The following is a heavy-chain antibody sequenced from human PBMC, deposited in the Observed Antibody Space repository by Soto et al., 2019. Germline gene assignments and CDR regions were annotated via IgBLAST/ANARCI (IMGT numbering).Heavy chain of an antibody. CDR3: ARLIYDFGSGYPRGAFDI. CDR2: INHSGST. D-gene: IGHD3-3*01. V-gene: IGHV4-34*01. CDR1: GGSFSGYY. Sequence: LSLTCAVYGGSFSGYYWSWIRQPPGQALEWIGEINHSGSTNYNPSLKSGLTISVDTSKNQVSLKLSSVTAADTAVYYCARLIYDFGSGYPRGAFDIWGQGTMVTVSS. J-gene: IGHJ3*02.